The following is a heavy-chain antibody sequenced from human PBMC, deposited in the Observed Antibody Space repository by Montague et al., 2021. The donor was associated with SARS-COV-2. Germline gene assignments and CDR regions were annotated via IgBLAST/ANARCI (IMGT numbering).Heavy chain of an antibody. CDR2: IYHGGST. V-gene: IGHV4-34*01. CDR3: ARLGDGVVPSPILGVGPYYSYYYMHV. J-gene: IGHJ6*03. Sequence: SETLSLTCAVHGGSFSTYSWNWTRQPPGKGLEWMGEIYHGGSTNYNPSLKSRDTISADTSKNQFSLKLTSVAAADTAVYYCARLGDGVVPSPILGVGPYYSYYYMHVWGTRTTVAVS. CDR1: GGSFSTYS. D-gene: IGHD3-10*01.